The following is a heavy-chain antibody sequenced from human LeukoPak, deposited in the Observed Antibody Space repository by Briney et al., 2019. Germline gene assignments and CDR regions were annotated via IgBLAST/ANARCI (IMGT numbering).Heavy chain of an antibody. CDR2: INPNSGGT. J-gene: IGHJ4*02. CDR3: ASSTYYYDSSGYYYFDY. CDR1: GYTFTGYD. V-gene: IGHV1-2*02. D-gene: IGHD3-22*01. Sequence: GASVKVSCKASGYTFTGYDMHWVRQAPGQGLEWMGWINPNSGGTNYAQKFPGRVTMTRDTSISTAYMELSRLRSDDTAVSSCASSTYYYDSSGYYYFDYRGPGTLVTASS.